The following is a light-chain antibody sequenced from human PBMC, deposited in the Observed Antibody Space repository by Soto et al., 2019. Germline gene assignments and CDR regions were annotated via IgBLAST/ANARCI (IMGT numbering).Light chain of an antibody. J-gene: IGLJ7*01. CDR3: QSYDSTNPFAV. CDR2: EDD. CDR1: TGSIANAF. Sequence: NFMLTQPHSVSESPGKTVTISCTRNTGSIANAFVQWYQQRPGSAPTTVIYEDDQRPSGVPDRFSGSIDGSSNSASLIISGLKTEDEADYYCQSYDSTNPFAVFGGGTKVTVL. V-gene: IGLV6-57*03.